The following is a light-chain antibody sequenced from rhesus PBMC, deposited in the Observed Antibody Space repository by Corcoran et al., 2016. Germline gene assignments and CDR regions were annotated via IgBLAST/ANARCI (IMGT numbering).Light chain of an antibody. CDR2: KAS. CDR1: HGISSW. V-gene: IGKV1-22*01. Sequence: DIQMTQSPSSLSASVGDTVTITCQASHGISSWLAWYQQKPGRAPKLLIYKASSLQSGVPSRCSGSGAGTVFTLTISSLQPEDFATYYCLQYSSSPYSFGQGTKVEIK. CDR3: LQYSSSPYS. J-gene: IGKJ2*01.